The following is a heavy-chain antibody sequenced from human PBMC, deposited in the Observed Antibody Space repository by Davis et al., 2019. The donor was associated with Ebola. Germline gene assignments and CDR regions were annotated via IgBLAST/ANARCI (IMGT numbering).Heavy chain of an antibody. J-gene: IGHJ5*01. V-gene: IGHV5-51*01. D-gene: IGHD6-19*01. CDR1: GNSFSSHW. CDR3: ARGEGNRGWTSGWWFDS. CDR2: IYTGDSDT. Sequence: GESLKISCKDSGNSFSSHWIGWVRQMPGKGLEWMGIIYTGDSDTRYSPSFRGQVTISADKSINTAYLRWSSLKASDTAVYFCARGEGNRGWTSGWWFDSWGQGTRVTVST.